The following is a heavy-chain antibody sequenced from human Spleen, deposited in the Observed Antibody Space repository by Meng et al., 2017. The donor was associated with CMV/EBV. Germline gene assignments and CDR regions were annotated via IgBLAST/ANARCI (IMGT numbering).Heavy chain of an antibody. CDR2: SYSGGST. D-gene: IGHD3-16*01. J-gene: IGHJ4*02. Sequence: SLRLSGAASGFTVSSNDMSWVRQAPGKGLEWVSVSYSGGSTYYADSVKGRFTIYRDNSKNTLYLQMNSLRAEDTAVYYCARGRSRGNWGQGTLVTVSS. CDR3: ARGRSRGN. CDR1: GFTVSSND. V-gene: IGHV3-53*01.